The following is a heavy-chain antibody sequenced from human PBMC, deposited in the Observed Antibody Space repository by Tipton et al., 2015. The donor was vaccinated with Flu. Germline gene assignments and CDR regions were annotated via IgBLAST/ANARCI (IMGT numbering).Heavy chain of an antibody. CDR2: INQGGGEN. CDR3: ARRDYSNYVSEPKSWFDS. CDR1: GFTFSTFW. V-gene: IGHV3-7*03. D-gene: IGHD4-11*01. J-gene: IGHJ5*01. Sequence: SLRLSCAASGFTFSTFWMSWVRQAPGKGLEWVANINQGGGENSYVESVKGRFTISRDNSKNTLYLQMNSLRAEDTAVYYCARRDYSNYVSEPKSWFDSWGQGTLVTVSS.